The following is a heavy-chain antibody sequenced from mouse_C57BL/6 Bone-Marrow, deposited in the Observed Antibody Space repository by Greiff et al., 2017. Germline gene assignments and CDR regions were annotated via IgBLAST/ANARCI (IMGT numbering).Heavy chain of an antibody. CDR3: AIRDDYDGYAMDY. J-gene: IGHJ4*01. Sequence: QVQLQQPGAELVKPGASVQVSCKASGYTFTSYWMHWVTQRPGHGLEWIGRLHPSDSDTNYNQKFKGKATLTVDKSSSTAYMQLSSLTSEDSAVYYCAIRDDYDGYAMDYWGQGTSVTVSS. D-gene: IGHD2-4*01. CDR1: GYTFTSYW. CDR2: LHPSDSDT. V-gene: IGHV1-74*01.